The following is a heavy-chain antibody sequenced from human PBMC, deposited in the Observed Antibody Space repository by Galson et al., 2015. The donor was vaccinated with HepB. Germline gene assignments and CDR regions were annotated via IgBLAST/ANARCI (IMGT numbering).Heavy chain of an antibody. CDR2: IWRDGSNK. Sequence: GFTFSTYGMHWVRQAPGKGLEWVAVIWRDGSNKYYVDSVKGRFTIFRDNSKNTLYLQMNSLRAEDTAVYYCARETMVLNWYFDLWGRGTLVTVSS. CDR3: ARETMVLNWYFDL. D-gene: IGHD4/OR15-4a*01. V-gene: IGHV3-33*01. J-gene: IGHJ2*01. CDR1: GFTFSTYG.